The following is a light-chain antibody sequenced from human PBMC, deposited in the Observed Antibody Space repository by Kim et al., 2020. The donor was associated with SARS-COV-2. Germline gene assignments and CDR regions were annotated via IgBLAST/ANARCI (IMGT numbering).Light chain of an antibody. CDR1: QSVSSD. CDR2: GAS. Sequence: VSPGESATLSCRASQSVSSDLAWYQQKPGQAPRLLIYGASTRATGIPARFSGSGSGTEFTLTISSLQSEDFAIYYCQQYNTWWTFGQGTKVDIK. CDR3: QQYNTWWT. J-gene: IGKJ1*01. V-gene: IGKV3-15*01.